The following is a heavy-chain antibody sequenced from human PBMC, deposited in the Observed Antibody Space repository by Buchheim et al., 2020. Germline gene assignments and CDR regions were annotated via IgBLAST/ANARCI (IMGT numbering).Heavy chain of an antibody. CDR3: AREQYLSPDFDY. CDR1: GFTFISFE. D-gene: IGHD4-11*01. Sequence: EVQLVESGGDLVQPGGSLRLSCAASGFTFISFEMNWVRQAPGKGLEWVSYISRGGDTTYYADSVKGRFTISRDDAKNSLYLQMNSLRAEDTAVYYCAREQYLSPDFDYWGQGTL. V-gene: IGHV3-48*03. CDR2: ISRGGDTT. J-gene: IGHJ4*02.